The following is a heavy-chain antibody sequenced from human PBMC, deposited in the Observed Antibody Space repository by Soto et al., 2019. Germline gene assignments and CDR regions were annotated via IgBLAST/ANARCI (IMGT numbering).Heavy chain of an antibody. J-gene: IGHJ6*04. D-gene: IGHD2-8*01. CDR3: ATDDIVLIVYAIPLPLWGRAV. V-gene: IGHV1-3*01. CDR2: INAGNGNT. Sequence: ASVKVSCKASGYTFTSYAMHWVRQAPGQRLEWMGWINAGNGNTKYSQKFQGRVTITRDTSASTAYMELSSLRSEDTAVYYCATDDIVLIVYAIPLPLWGRAVWGKGTTVTVSS. CDR1: GYTFTSYA.